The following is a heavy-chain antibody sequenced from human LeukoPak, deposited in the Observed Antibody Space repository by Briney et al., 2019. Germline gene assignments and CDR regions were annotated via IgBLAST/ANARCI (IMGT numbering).Heavy chain of an antibody. D-gene: IGHD6-19*01. Sequence: GRTLRLSCAASGFTFSSYAMHWVRQAPGKGLEWVAVVSYEGSNKYYADSVKGRFTISRDNSKNTLYLQMNSLRPEDTALYYCARVAIENSSGWVRFVYWGQGTLVTVSS. V-gene: IGHV3-30*04. J-gene: IGHJ4*02. CDR3: ARVAIENSSGWVRFVY. CDR1: GFTFSSYA. CDR2: VSYEGSNK.